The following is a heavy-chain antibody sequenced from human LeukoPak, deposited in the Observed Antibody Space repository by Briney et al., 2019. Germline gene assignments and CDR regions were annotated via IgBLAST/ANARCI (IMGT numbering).Heavy chain of an antibody. J-gene: IGHJ4*02. CDR1: GGSISTSSYY. V-gene: IGHV4-39*07. CDR3: ARVQQLWFDY. CDR2: IFYSGST. D-gene: IGHD5-18*01. Sequence: SETLSLTCTVSGGSISTSSYYWGWVRQPPGKGLEWIGNIFYSGSTYYSPSLKSRVTISVDTSKNQFSLKLSSVTAADTAVYYCARVQQLWFDYWGQGTLVTVSS.